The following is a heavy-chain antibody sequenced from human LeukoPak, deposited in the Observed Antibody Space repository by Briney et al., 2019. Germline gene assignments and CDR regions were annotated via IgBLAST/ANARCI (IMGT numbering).Heavy chain of an antibody. V-gene: IGHV4-61*02. Sequence: SQTLSLTCTVSGGSISSGSYYWSWIRQPAGKGLEWIGRIYTSGSTNYNPSLKSRVTISVDTSKNQFSLKLSSVTAADTAVYYCASSLYGDYYYGMDVWGQGTTVTVSS. CDR1: GGSISSGSYY. D-gene: IGHD4-17*01. CDR3: ASSLYGDYYYGMDV. J-gene: IGHJ6*02. CDR2: IYTSGST.